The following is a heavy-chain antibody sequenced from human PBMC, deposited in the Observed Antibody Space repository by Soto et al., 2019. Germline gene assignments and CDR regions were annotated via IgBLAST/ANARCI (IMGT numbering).Heavy chain of an antibody. D-gene: IGHD6-19*01. CDR2: IYYSGST. V-gene: IGHV4-39*01. CDR1: GGSISSSSYY. CDR3: ARAGDSSGWYSNWFDP. Sequence: QLQLQESGPGLVKPSETLSLTCTVSGGSISSSSYYWGWIRQPPGKGLEWIGSIYYSGSTYYNPYLKSRVTISGDTSKNQFSLKLSSVTAADTAVYYCARAGDSSGWYSNWFDPWGQGTLVTVSS. J-gene: IGHJ5*02.